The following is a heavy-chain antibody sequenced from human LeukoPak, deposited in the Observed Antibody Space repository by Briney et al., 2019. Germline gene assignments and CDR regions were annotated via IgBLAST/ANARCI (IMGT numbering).Heavy chain of an antibody. V-gene: IGHV3-48*02. Sequence: GGSLRLSCAASGFSFSNYDMIWVRQAPGKVLEWVSYISSTSSTIYYADSVKGRFTVSRDNGKNSLYLQMTSLRDEDTAMFYCARVGDGHSVNYLGCWGQGIEVTVSS. CDR3: ARVGDGHSVNYLGC. J-gene: IGHJ4*02. D-gene: IGHD5-24*01. CDR1: GFSFSNYD. CDR2: ISSTSSTI.